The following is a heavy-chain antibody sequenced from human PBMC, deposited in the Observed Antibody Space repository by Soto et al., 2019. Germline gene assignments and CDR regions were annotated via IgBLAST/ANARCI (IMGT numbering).Heavy chain of an antibody. J-gene: IGHJ4*02. CDR1: GGTFSSYA. CDR3: AKLPIAVAGGFDY. Sequence: QVQLVQAGAEVKKPGSSVQVSCKASGGTFSSYAISWVRQAPGQGLEWMGGIIPIFGTANYAQKFQGRVTITADESTGPAYMELSSLRAEDTAVYYCAKLPIAVAGGFDYWGQGTLVTVSS. CDR2: IIPIFGTA. V-gene: IGHV1-69*01. D-gene: IGHD6-19*01.